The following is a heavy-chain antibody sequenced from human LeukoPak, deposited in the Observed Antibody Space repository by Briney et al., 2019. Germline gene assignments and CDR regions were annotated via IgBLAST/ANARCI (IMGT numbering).Heavy chain of an antibody. D-gene: IGHD3-16*02. CDR3: ARGLAFRPYDYVWGSYRYTETFDY. CDR2: IYYSGST. Sequence: SQTLSLTCTVSGGSISSGDYYWSWIRQPPGKGLEWIGYIYYSGSTYYNPSLKSRVTISVDTSKNQFSLKLSSVTAADTAVYYCARGLAFRPYDYVWGSYRYTETFDYWGQGTLVTVSS. CDR1: GGSISSGDYY. V-gene: IGHV4-30-4*01. J-gene: IGHJ4*02.